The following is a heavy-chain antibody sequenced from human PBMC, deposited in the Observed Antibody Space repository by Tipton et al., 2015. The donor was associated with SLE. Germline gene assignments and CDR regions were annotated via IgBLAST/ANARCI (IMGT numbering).Heavy chain of an antibody. J-gene: IGHJ4*02. CDR1: GGSISSYY. CDR3: ARDQVGVGDFDY. CDR2: IHHSGST. Sequence: TLSLTCTVSGGSISSYYWSWIRQPPGKGLEWIGYIHHSGSTNYNPPLQSRVTISRDPSKNQFSLKLISATAADTAVYYCARDQVGVGDFDYWSQGTLVTVSS. V-gene: IGHV4-59*01. D-gene: IGHD3-16*01.